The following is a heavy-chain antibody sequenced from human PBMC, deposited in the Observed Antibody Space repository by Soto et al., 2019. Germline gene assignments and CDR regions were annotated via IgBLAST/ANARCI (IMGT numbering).Heavy chain of an antibody. CDR3: ARGQSIVAAIDYFDY. D-gene: IGHD5-12*01. J-gene: IGHJ4*02. CDR2: VYQSGRT. CDR1: GASVSSAGYS. Sequence: SETPSLTCSVSGASVSSAGYSWSWIRQPPGKGLDWIGYVYQSGRTYGSVTTSYNPSLKSRVTISVDRSTNQFSLKLISVTAADTAVYFCARGQSIVAAIDYFDYLGQGSLVTV. V-gene: IGHV4-30-4*07.